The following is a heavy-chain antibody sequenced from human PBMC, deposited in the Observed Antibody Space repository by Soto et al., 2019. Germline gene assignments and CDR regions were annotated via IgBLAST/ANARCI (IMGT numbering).Heavy chain of an antibody. D-gene: IGHD4-17*01. J-gene: IGHJ4*02. Sequence: TLSLTCTISGGSISSGGYYWSWIRQHPGKGLEWIGYIYYSGSTYYNPSLKGRVTISVDTSKNQFSLKLSSVTAADTAVYYCARGSGDYDLDYWGQGTLVTVSS. V-gene: IGHV4-31*03. CDR3: ARGSGDYDLDY. CDR1: GGSISSGGYY. CDR2: IYYSGST.